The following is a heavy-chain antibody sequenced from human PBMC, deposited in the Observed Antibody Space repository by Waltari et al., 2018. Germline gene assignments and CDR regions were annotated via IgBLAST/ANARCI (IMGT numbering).Heavy chain of an antibody. J-gene: IGHJ4*02. D-gene: IGHD5-12*01. Sequence: EGQLLESGGGLVQPGGSLSLFCEASGCTFGRFGMHWLRQAPGKGLEWVAGVNDDGVSTYYGDSVRGRFATSRDSSKNTVYLQMNSLRAEDTALYYCAKGTSGYTSSAADYWGQGVLVTVSS. V-gene: IGHV3-23*01. CDR3: AKGTSGYTSSAADY. CDR2: VNDDGVST. CDR1: GCTFGRFG.